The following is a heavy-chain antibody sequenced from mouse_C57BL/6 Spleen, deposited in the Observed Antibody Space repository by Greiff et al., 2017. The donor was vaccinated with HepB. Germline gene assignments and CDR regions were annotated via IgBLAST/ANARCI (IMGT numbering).Heavy chain of an antibody. J-gene: IGHJ1*03. Sequence: EVQGVESGGGLVKPGGSLKLSCAASGFTFSSYAMSWVRQTPEKRLEWVATISDGGSYTYYPDNVKGRFTISRDNAKNNLYLQMSHLKSEDTAMYYCAREGGYGYFDVWGTGTTVTVSS. V-gene: IGHV5-4*01. CDR3: AREGGYGYFDV. CDR1: GFTFSSYA. CDR2: ISDGGSYT.